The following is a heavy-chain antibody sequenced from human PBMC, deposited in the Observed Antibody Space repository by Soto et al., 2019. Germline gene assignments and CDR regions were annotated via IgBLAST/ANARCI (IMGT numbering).Heavy chain of an antibody. V-gene: IGHV3-21*01. CDR3: ATTYCSGGYCFSSEY. D-gene: IGHD2-15*01. Sequence: GGSLRLSCAASGITFRSYSMSWVRQAPGKGLEWVASITSDSSDIYYEDSVKGRFTISRDNGENSLYLQMTSLGAEDTGVYYCATTYCSGGYCFSSEYWGQGVLVTVSS. J-gene: IGHJ4*02. CDR2: ITSDSSDI. CDR1: GITFRSYS.